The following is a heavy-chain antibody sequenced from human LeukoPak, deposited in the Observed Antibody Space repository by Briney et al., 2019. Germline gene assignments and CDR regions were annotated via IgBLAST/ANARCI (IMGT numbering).Heavy chain of an antibody. Sequence: GESLKISCKGSGYSFTSYWIGWVRQMPGKGLEWMGIIYPGDSDTRYSPSFQGQVTISADKSISTAYPQWSSLKASDTAMYYCARQGGDYYDSSGYNAFDIWGQGTMVTVSS. CDR2: IYPGDSDT. J-gene: IGHJ3*02. V-gene: IGHV5-51*01. CDR3: ARQGGDYYDSSGYNAFDI. CDR1: GYSFTSYW. D-gene: IGHD3-22*01.